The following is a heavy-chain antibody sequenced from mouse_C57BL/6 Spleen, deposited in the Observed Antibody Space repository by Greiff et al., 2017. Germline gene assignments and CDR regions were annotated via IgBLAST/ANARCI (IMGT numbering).Heavy chain of an antibody. CDR1: GFTFSSYG. Sequence: EVMLVESGGDLVKPGGSLKLSCAASGFTFSSYGMSWVRQTPDKRLEWVATISSGGSYTYYPDSVKGRFTISRDNAKNTLYLQMSSLKSEDTAMYYCERHDRDSNYLDYWGQGTTLTVSS. D-gene: IGHD2-5*01. V-gene: IGHV5-6*01. CDR3: ERHDRDSNYLDY. CDR2: ISSGGSYT. J-gene: IGHJ2*01.